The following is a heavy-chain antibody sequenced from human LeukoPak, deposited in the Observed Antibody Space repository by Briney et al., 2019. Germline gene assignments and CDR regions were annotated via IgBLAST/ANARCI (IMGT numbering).Heavy chain of an antibody. CDR1: GFTFSSYS. V-gene: IGHV3-48*01. Sequence: GGSLRLSCAASGFTFSSYSMNWVRQAPGKGLEWVSYISSSSSTIYYADSVKGRFTISRDNAKNSLYLQMNSLRAEDTAVYYCAREDLWLRALLWFDPWGQGTLVTVSS. CDR2: ISSSSSTI. CDR3: AREDLWLRALLWFDP. D-gene: IGHD5-12*01. J-gene: IGHJ5*02.